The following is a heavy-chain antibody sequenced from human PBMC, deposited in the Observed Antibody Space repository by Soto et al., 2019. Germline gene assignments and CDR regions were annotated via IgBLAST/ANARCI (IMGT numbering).Heavy chain of an antibody. CDR1: GYTLTELS. D-gene: IGHD4-17*01. V-gene: IGHV1-24*01. CDR3: ATRATVTRNLYLRYYYYGMDG. CDR2: FDPEDGET. Sequence: ASVKVSCKVSGYTLTELSMHWVRQAPGKGLEWMGGFDPEDGETIYAQKFQGRVTMTEDTSTDTAYMELSSLRSEDTAVYYCATRATVTRNLYLRYYYYGMDGWGQGTSVTVSS. J-gene: IGHJ6*02.